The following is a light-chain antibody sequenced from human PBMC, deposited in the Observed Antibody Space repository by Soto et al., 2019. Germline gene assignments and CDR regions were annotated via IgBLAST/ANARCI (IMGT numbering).Light chain of an antibody. CDR2: DVS. V-gene: IGKV3-11*01. J-gene: IGKJ1*01. Sequence: EVVLTQSPATRSLSLGEGATLYCRASQSIFNLLDWYQQKPGQAPRILIYDVSNRATGIPARFSGSGSGTDFTLTISSLEPEDVTVYYGQQRSILTFGQGTKVEIK. CDR1: QSIFNL. CDR3: QQRSILT.